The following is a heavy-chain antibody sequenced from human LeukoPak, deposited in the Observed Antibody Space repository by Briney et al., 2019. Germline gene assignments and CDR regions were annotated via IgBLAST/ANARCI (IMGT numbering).Heavy chain of an antibody. V-gene: IGHV3-30*02. Sequence: GGSLRLSCAASGFTFSSYGMHWVRQAPGKGLEWVAFIRCDGSNKYYADSVKGRFTISRDNSKNTLYLQMNSLRTEDTAVYYCAKTMSPYYYDSSGFWGQGSLVTVSS. CDR3: AKTMSPYYYDSSGF. D-gene: IGHD3-22*01. CDR1: GFTFSSYG. CDR2: IRCDGSNK. J-gene: IGHJ4*02.